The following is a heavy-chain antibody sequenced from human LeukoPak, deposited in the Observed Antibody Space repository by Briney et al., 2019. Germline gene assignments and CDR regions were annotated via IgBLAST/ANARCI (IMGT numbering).Heavy chain of an antibody. Sequence: ASQTLSLTCTVSGGSISSGGYYWSWIRQHPGKGLEWIGYIYYSGSTYYNPSLKSRVTISVDTSKSQFSLKLSSVTAADAAVYYCARRNKAVPAAISDYYYYMDVWGKGTTVTVSS. D-gene: IGHD2-2*01. J-gene: IGHJ6*03. V-gene: IGHV4-31*03. CDR1: GGSISSGGYY. CDR2: IYYSGST. CDR3: ARRNKAVPAAISDYYYYMDV.